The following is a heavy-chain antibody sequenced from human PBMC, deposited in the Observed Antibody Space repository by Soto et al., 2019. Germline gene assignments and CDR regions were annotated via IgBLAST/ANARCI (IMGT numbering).Heavy chain of an antibody. D-gene: IGHD6-13*01. J-gene: IGHJ5*02. V-gene: IGHV3-21*01. CDR1: GFTFSSYS. CDR2: ISSSSSYI. CDR3: ARDGRRVSYSGGPNWFDP. Sequence: ESGGGLVKPGGSLRLSCAASGFTFSSYSMNWVRQAPGKGLEWVSSISSSSSYIYYADSVKGRFTISRDNAKNSLYLQMNSRRAEDTAVYYCARDGRRVSYSGGPNWFDPWGQGTLVTVSS.